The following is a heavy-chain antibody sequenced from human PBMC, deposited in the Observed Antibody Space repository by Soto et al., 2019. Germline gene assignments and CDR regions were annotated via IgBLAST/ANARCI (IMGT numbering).Heavy chain of an antibody. V-gene: IGHV4-59*01. CDR2: IYYSGST. CDR3: ARPHGGSSGWDNWFDP. J-gene: IGHJ5*02. D-gene: IGHD6-25*01. Sequence: PDTLSLTCTVFGGSISRYYWSCIRQPPGKGLEWIGYIYYSGSTNYNPSLKSRVTISVDTSKNQFSLKLSSVTAADTAVYYCARPHGGSSGWDNWFDPWGQGTLVTVSS. CDR1: GGSISRYY.